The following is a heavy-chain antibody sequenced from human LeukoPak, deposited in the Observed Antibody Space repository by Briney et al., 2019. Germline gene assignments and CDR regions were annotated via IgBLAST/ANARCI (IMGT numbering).Heavy chain of an antibody. J-gene: IGHJ4*02. CDR2: IYWNDDK. Sequence: KRSGPTLVKPTQTLTLTCTFSGFSLSTSGVGVGWIRQPPGKALEWLALIYWNDDKRYSPSLKSRLTITKDTSKNQVVLTMTNMDPMDTATYYCAHIRRSNYYDSSGHDYWGQGTLVTVSS. CDR3: AHIRRSNYYDSSGHDY. CDR1: GFSLSTSGVG. D-gene: IGHD3-22*01. V-gene: IGHV2-5*01.